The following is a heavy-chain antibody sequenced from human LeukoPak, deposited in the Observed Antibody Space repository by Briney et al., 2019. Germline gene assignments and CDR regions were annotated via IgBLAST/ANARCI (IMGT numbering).Heavy chain of an antibody. J-gene: IGHJ4*02. Sequence: PSQTLSLTCTVSGGSISSGSYYWSWIRQPAGKGLEWIGRIYTSGSTNYHPSLKSRVTISVDTSKNQFSLKLSSVTAADTAVYYCAREGVASPGDYWGQGTLVTVSS. V-gene: IGHV4-61*02. CDR3: AREGVASPGDY. CDR1: GGSISSGSYY. CDR2: IYTSGST. D-gene: IGHD5-12*01.